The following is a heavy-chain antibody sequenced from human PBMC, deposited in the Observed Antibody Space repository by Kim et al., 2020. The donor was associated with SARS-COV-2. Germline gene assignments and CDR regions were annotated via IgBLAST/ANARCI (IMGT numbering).Heavy chain of an antibody. CDR2: ISWNSGSI. CDR3: AKEADSSGSLSYYGMDV. V-gene: IGHV3-9*01. CDR1: GFTFDDYA. D-gene: IGHD1-26*01. J-gene: IGHJ6*02. Sequence: GGSLRLSCAASGFTFDDYAMHWVRQAPGKGLEWVSGISWNSGSIGYADSVKGRFTISRDNAKNSLYLQMNSLRAEDTALYYCAKEADSSGSLSYYGMDVWGQGTTVTVSS.